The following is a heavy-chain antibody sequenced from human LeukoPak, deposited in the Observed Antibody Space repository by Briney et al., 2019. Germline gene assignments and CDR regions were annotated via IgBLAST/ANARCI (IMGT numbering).Heavy chain of an antibody. CDR2: ISAYNGNT. D-gene: IGHD3-16*01. Sequence: ASVKVSCKASGYTFTSYGISWVRQAPGQGLEWMGWISAYNGNTNYAQKLQGRVTMTTDTSASTAYMELRSLRSDDTAVYYCARGRLMITFGGVSDYWGQGTLVTVSS. CDR1: GYTFTSYG. V-gene: IGHV1-18*01. CDR3: ARGRLMITFGGVSDY. J-gene: IGHJ4*02.